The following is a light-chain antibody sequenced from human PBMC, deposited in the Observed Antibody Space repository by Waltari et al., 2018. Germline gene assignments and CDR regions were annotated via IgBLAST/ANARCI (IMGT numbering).Light chain of an antibody. V-gene: IGLV4-69*01. CDR2: INSDGSP. CDR1: IGNSSKI. Sequence: QLVLTQSPSASASLGASVKPTCTLDIGNSSKIVAGLHHQPGKGPGSLLKINSDGSPRKGDEIPVRVSGSSSGAERYLTISSVQSEDEADYYWQTGGHGTWVFGGGTKLSVL. CDR3: QTGGHGTWV. J-gene: IGLJ3*02.